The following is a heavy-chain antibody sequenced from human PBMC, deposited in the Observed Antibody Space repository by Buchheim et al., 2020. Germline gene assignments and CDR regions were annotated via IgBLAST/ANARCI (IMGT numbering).Heavy chain of an antibody. Sequence: QVQLVESGGGVVQPGRSLRLSCAASGFTFSSYGMHWVRQAPGKGLEWVAVISYDGSNKYYADSVKGRFTISRDNSKNTLYLQMNSLRAEDTAVYYCAKMAVSVNNWNDYWGQGTL. D-gene: IGHD1-20*01. CDR2: ISYDGSNK. J-gene: IGHJ4*02. CDR3: AKMAVSVNNWNDY. V-gene: IGHV3-30*18. CDR1: GFTFSSYG.